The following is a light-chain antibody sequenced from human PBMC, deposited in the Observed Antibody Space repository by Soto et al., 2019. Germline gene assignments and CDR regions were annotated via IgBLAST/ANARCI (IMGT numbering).Light chain of an antibody. CDR2: ALS. Sequence: DIQLTQSPSFLSASVGDRVTITCRASPGISSYFAWYQQKPGKATKLLIYALSTLQSGVPSRFSGSASGTEFTRTNSSMQPEDFATYYCQQLYSYRLTFGGGNKVEIK. J-gene: IGKJ4*01. V-gene: IGKV1-9*01. CDR1: PGISSY. CDR3: QQLYSYRLT.